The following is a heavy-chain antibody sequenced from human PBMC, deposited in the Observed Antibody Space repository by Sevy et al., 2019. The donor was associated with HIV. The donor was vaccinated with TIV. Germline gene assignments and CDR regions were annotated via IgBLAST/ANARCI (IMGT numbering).Heavy chain of an antibody. CDR1: GFTFSTYW. CDR3: AREIGYCSSTSCYKPSDA. CDR2: INTDGSST. D-gene: IGHD2-2*02. V-gene: IGHV3-74*01. Sequence: GGSLRLSCAASGFTFSTYWMHWVRQAPGKGLVWVSRINTDGSSTTYADSVKGRFTISRDNAKNTLYLQMNSLRAEDTAVYYCAREIGYCSSTSCYKPSDAWGQGTTVTVSS. J-gene: IGHJ6*02.